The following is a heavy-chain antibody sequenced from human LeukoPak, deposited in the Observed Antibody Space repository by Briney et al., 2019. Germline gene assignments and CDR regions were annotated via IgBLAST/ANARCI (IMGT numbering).Heavy chain of an antibody. CDR2: IIPILGIA. D-gene: IGHD2-15*01. V-gene: IGHV1-69*04. Sequence: SVKVSCKASGGTFSSYAISWVRQAPGQGLEWMGRIIPILGIANYAQKFQGRVTITADKSTSTAYMELSSLRSEDTAVYYRARVNGVVAATYDYWGQGTLVTVSS. CDR3: ARVNGVVAATYDY. J-gene: IGHJ4*02. CDR1: GGTFSSYA.